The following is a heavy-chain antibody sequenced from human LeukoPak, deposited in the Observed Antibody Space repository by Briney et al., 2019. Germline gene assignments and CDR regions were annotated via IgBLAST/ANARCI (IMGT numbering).Heavy chain of an antibody. CDR3: ARVNYYDSSGCRANWFDP. V-gene: IGHV3-21*01. Sequence: KPGGSLRLSCAASGFSFSSYGMHWVRQAPGKGLEWVSSISSSSSYIYYADSVKGRFTISRDNAKNSLYLQMNSLRAEDTSVYYCARVNYYDSSGCRANWFDPWGQGTLVTVSS. CDR2: ISSSSSYI. CDR1: GFSFSSYG. D-gene: IGHD3-22*01. J-gene: IGHJ5*02.